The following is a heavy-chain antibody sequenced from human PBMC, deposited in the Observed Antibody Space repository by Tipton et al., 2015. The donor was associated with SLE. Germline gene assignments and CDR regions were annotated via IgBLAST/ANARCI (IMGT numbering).Heavy chain of an antibody. CDR2: INHSGST. V-gene: IGHV4-34*01. CDR3: ATDSSIWYC. Sequence: TLSLTCAVYGGSFSGYYWSWIRQPPGKGLEWIGEINHSGSTNYNPSLKSRVTISVDTSKNQFSVKLSSVTAADTAVYYCATDSSIWYCGGQGTLVTVSS. CDR1: GGSFSGYY. D-gene: IGHD6-13*01. J-gene: IGHJ4*02.